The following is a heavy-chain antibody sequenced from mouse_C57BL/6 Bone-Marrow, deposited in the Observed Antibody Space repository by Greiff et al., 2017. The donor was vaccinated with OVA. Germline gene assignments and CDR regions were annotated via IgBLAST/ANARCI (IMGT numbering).Heavy chain of an antibody. J-gene: IGHJ4*01. CDR1: GFSFNNYA. V-gene: IGHV10-1*01. CDR2: ISSKSNNYAT. CDR3: GRQSYYYYHSALAY. D-gene: IGHD2-4*01. Sequence: EVQLVESCGGLVQPKGSLKLSCAASGFSFNNYAMNWVRQAPGKGLEWVACISSKSNNYATYYAVSVQDSFTISRDDSESMLYLQLNNLKTEDTAMYYCGRQSYYYYHSALAYWGQGTPVTVSA.